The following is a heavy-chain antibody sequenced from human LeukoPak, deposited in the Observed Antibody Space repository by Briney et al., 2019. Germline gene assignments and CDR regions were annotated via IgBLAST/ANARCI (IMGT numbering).Heavy chain of an antibody. CDR1: GGSISSYY. V-gene: IGHV4-59*12. D-gene: IGHD5-24*01. CDR3: AREGLKNVHNPLGY. J-gene: IGHJ4*02. CDR2: IYYSGST. Sequence: SETLSLTCTVSGGSISSYYWSWIRQPPGKGLEWIGYIYYSGSTNYNPSLKSRVTISIDTSKNQFSLKLTSVTAADTAVYYCAREGLKNVHNPLGYWGQGTLVTVPS.